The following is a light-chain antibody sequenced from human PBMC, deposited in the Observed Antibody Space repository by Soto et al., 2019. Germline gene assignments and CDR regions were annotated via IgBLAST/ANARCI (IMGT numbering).Light chain of an antibody. CDR2: DAS. Sequence: EIVMTQSPATLSVSPGERATLSCRASQSVRSNYLAWYQQKPGQAPRPLIYDASTRATGIPARFSGSGSGTEFTLTISSLQSEDLAVYFCQQYSDWPLTFGPGTKVDI. CDR3: QQYSDWPLT. V-gene: IGKV3-15*01. J-gene: IGKJ3*01. CDR1: QSVRSN.